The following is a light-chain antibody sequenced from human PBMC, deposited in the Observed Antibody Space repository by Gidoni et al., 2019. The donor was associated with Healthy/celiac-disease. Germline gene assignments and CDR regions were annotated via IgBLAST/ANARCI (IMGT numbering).Light chain of an antibody. CDR2: DAS. CDR3: QQYDNPPLT. J-gene: IGKJ4*01. CDR1: QDISNY. Sequence: DIQMTQSPSSLSASVGDRVTITCQASQDISNYLNWYQQKPGKAPKLLIYDASNLETGVPSRFSGSGSGTDFTFTISSLQPEDIATYYCQQYDNPPLTFGGGTKVRSN. V-gene: IGKV1-33*01.